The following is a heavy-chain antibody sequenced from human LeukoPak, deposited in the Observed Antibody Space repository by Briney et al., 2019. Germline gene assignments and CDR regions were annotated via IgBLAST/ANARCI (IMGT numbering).Heavy chain of an antibody. CDR1: GYTFTSYG. CDR3: ARDGGYGSGSYVGVDY. Sequence: GASVKVSYKASGYTFTSYGISWVRQAPGQGLEWMAWINVYNGDTNYAQKFQGRVTMTTDTSTSTAYMELRSLRADDTAVYYCARDGGYGSGSYVGVDYWGQGTLVTVSS. CDR2: INVYNGDT. D-gene: IGHD3-10*01. V-gene: IGHV1-18*01. J-gene: IGHJ4*02.